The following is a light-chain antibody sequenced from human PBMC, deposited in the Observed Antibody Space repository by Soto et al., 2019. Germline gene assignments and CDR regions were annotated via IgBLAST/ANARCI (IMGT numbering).Light chain of an antibody. V-gene: IGKV3-20*01. CDR1: QSVSSNY. J-gene: IGKJ1*01. Sequence: EIVLTQSPGTLSLSPGERATLSCRASQSVSSNYITWYQQKPGQAPRRLIFGASSRATGIPDRFSGSGSGTDFTLTISRLEPEDFAVYYCQQYGSSPSTFGQVTKVDIK. CDR2: GAS. CDR3: QQYGSSPST.